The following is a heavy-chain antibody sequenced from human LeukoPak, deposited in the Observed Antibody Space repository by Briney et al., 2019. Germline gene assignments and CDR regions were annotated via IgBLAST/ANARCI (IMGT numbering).Heavy chain of an antibody. Sequence: SETLSLTCSVSNGSIGTYYWTWIRQPPGKGLEYIGYIYNSGSTNYNPSLKSRVSISEDTSKNQFSLKLSSVTAADTAVYYCAREAFYSGYSSGWYDYWGQGTLVTVSS. V-gene: IGHV4-59*01. CDR2: IYNSGST. D-gene: IGHD6-19*01. J-gene: IGHJ4*02. CDR3: AREAFYSGYSSGWYDY. CDR1: NGSIGTYY.